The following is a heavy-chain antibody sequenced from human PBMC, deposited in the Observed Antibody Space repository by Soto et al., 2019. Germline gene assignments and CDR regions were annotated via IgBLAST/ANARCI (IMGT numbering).Heavy chain of an antibody. V-gene: IGHV4-4*07. CDR3: ARGQRFSDWFDP. Sequence: QVHLQESGPGLVKPSETLSLSCSVSGGFMTSYYWTWIRQPAGKGLEWIGRIYSSGGTPYNPSLKSRVVISLDTSKNQFSLRLNSVTAADTAVYYCARGQRFSDWFDPWGQGTLVTVSA. CDR1: GGFMTSYY. D-gene: IGHD3-3*01. J-gene: IGHJ5*02. CDR2: IYSSGGT.